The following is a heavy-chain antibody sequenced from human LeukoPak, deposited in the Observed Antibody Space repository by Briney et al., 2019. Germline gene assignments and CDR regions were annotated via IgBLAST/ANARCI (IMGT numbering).Heavy chain of an antibody. D-gene: IGHD6-13*01. Sequence: PGGSLRLSCAASGFRVTSNYMSWVLQAPGKGLEWVSVIYSGGSTYYADSVKGRFILSRDDYKNTLSLQISNLRAEDTAVYFCAREISDSSRWYGGFDYWGQGTLVIAS. CDR3: AREISDSSRWYGGFDY. CDR1: GFRVTSNY. CDR2: IYSGGST. V-gene: IGHV3-53*01. J-gene: IGHJ4*02.